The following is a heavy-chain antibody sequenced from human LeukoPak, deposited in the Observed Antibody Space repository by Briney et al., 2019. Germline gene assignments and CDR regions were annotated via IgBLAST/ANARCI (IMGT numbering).Heavy chain of an antibody. Sequence: GGSLRLSCAASGFTFSSYAIHWVRQAPGKGLEWVALISYDGSNKYYADSVKGRFTISRDNSKNTLYLQMNSLRAEDTAVYYCAKGAFYYGSGMVGYWGQGTLVTVSS. CDR1: GFTFSSYA. CDR2: ISYDGSNK. CDR3: AKGAFYYGSGMVGY. V-gene: IGHV3-30*04. J-gene: IGHJ4*02. D-gene: IGHD3-10*01.